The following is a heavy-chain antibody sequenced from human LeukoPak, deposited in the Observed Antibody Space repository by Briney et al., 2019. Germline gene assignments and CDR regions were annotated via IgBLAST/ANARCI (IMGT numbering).Heavy chain of an antibody. Sequence: GRSLRLSCAASGFTFSSYGMHWVRQAPGKGLEGVAVIWYDGSNKYYADSVKGRFTISRDNSKNTLYLQMNSLRAEDTAVYYCAKDFVTMVRGVSHYFDYWGQGTLVTVSS. D-gene: IGHD3-10*01. CDR2: IWYDGSNK. J-gene: IGHJ4*02. CDR1: GFTFSSYG. V-gene: IGHV3-33*06. CDR3: AKDFVTMVRGVSHYFDY.